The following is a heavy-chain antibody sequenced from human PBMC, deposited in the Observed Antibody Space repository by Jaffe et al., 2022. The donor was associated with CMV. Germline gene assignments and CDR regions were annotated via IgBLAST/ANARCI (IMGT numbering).Heavy chain of an antibody. J-gene: IGHJ4*02. CDR1: GFTFSSYS. D-gene: IGHD3-10*01. CDR2: ISSSSSYI. Sequence: EVQLVESGGGLVKPGGSLRLSCAASGFTFSSYSMNWVRQAPGKGLEWVSSISSSSSYIYYADSVKGRFTISRDNAKNSLYLQMNSLRAEDTAVYYCARGGGITMVRGVMKTYDYWGQGTLVTVSS. CDR3: ARGGGITMVRGVMKTYDY. V-gene: IGHV3-21*01.